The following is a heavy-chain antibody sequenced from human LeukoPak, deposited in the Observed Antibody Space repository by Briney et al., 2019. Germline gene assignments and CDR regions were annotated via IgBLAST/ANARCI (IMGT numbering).Heavy chain of an antibody. D-gene: IGHD3-10*01. J-gene: IGHJ5*02. Sequence: PGGSLRLSCAASGFTFSSYEMNWVRQAPGKGLEWVSYISSSGSTIYYADSVKGRFTISRDNSKNTLYLQMNSLRAEDTAVNYCAKDYSKTGYYGSGTYYRPNWFDPWGQGTLVTVSS. V-gene: IGHV3-48*03. CDR3: AKDYSKTGYYGSGTYYRPNWFDP. CDR1: GFTFSSYE. CDR2: ISSSGSTI.